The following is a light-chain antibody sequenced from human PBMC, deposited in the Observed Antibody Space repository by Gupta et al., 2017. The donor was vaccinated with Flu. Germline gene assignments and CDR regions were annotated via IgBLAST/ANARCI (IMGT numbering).Light chain of an antibody. CDR1: ALPKQY. CDR3: QSTDTSATYQV. J-gene: IGLJ2*01. CDR2: KDT. Sequence: SYELTQPPSVSGSPAPTARITRVGDALPKQYGDWYQQKPGQAPVLVIYKDTERPTGIPERFSGLSSGTKITLTISGVQAEDEADYYCQSTDTSATYQVFGGGTKLTVL. V-gene: IGLV3-25*02.